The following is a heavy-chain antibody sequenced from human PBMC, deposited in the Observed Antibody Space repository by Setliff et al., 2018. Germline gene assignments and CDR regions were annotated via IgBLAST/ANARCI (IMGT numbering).Heavy chain of an antibody. V-gene: IGHV4-39*07. CDR3: AREYYYARSRNLDY. CDR2: LYHRGST. Sequence: PSETLSLTCTVSGGSISISNYYWGWIRQPPGKGLEWIWSLYHRGSTYYNPSLKSRVTISVDAPDNQFSVQLSSVTAADTAVYYCAREYYYARSRNLDYWGQGTLVTVSS. CDR1: GGSISISNYY. J-gene: IGHJ4*02. D-gene: IGHD3-22*01.